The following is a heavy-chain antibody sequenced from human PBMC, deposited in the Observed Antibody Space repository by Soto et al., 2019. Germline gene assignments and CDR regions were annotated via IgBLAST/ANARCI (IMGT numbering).Heavy chain of an antibody. D-gene: IGHD5-12*01. CDR3: ASPSRRGYSGYDGSDY. V-gene: IGHV4-34*01. J-gene: IGHJ4*02. Sequence: PSETLSLTCAVYGGSFSGYYWSWIRQPPGKGLEWIGEINHSGSTNYNPSLKSRVTISVDTSKNQFSLKLSSVTAADTAVYYCASPSRRGYSGYDGSDYWGQGTLVTVSS. CDR1: GGSFSGYY. CDR2: INHSGST.